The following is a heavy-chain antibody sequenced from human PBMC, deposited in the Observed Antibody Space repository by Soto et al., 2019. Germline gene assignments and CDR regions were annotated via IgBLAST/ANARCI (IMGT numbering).Heavy chain of an antibody. Sequence: SETLSLTCTVSGGSISSGDDYWSWIRQPPGKGLEWIGYIYYSGSTYYNPSLKSRVTISVDTSKNQFSLKLSSVTAADTAVYYCARDGRVVPAATSGMDVWGQGTTVTVS. CDR3: ARDGRVVPAATSGMDV. D-gene: IGHD2-2*01. CDR1: GGSISSGDDY. J-gene: IGHJ6*02. V-gene: IGHV4-30-4*01. CDR2: IYYSGST.